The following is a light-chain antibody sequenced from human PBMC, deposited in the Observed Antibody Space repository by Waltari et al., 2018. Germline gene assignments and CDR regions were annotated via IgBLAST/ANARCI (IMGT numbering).Light chain of an antibody. J-gene: IGKJ4*01. V-gene: IGKV3-11*01. CDR2: DTS. Sequence: IVLTQSPVTLSLAAGERATLSCRASESVSNYLAWYQQKPGQSPTLLIYDTSKRATGIPGRFSGSGYGTDFTLTINNLEAEDFALYYCQQGVILPLTFGGGTKLEIK. CDR3: QQGVILPLT. CDR1: ESVSNY.